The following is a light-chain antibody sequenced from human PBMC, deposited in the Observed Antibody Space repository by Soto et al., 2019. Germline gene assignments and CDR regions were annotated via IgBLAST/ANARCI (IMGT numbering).Light chain of an antibody. CDR3: SSYTNTNSLYV. Sequence: QSALTQPASVSGSPGQSITIPCTGTNSDVGAYNYVSWYQHHPGKAPKLMIYEVFIRPSGVSSRFSGSKSGSTASLTISGLQAEDEADYYCSSYTNTNSLYVFGTGTKVTAL. CDR2: EVF. V-gene: IGLV2-14*01. J-gene: IGLJ1*01. CDR1: NSDVGAYNY.